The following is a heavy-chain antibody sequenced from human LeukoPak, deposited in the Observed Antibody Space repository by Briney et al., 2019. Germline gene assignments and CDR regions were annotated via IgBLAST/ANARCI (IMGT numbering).Heavy chain of an antibody. D-gene: IGHD6-6*01. CDR2: MNPNSGNT. V-gene: IGHV1-8*01. CDR3: ASYSSSSPAYYFDY. CDR1: GYTFTTYD. Sequence: ASVKVSCKASGYTFTTYDINWVRQAPGQGLEWMGWMNPNSGNTAYAQKFQGRVTITADKSTSTAYMELSSLRSEDTAVYYCASYSSSSPAYYFDYWGQGTLVTVSS. J-gene: IGHJ4*02.